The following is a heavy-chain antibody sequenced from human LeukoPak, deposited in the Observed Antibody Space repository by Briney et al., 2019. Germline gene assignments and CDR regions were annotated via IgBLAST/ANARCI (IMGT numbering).Heavy chain of an antibody. CDR3: ARDHIVGASNFDS. V-gene: IGHV3-7*04. CDR2: IKQDGSEK. D-gene: IGHD1-26*01. J-gene: IGHJ4*02. Sequence: GGSLRLSCAASGFTFSSYWMSWVRQPPGKGLERVANIKQDGSEKYYVDSVKGRFTISRDNAQTSLYLQMNSLRAEDTAVYYCARDHIVGASNFDSWGQGTLVTVSS. CDR1: GFTFSSYW.